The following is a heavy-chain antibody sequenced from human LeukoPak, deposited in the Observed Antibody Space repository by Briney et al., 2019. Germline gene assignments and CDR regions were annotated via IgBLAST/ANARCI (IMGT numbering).Heavy chain of an antibody. CDR1: GYTFTSYA. D-gene: IGHD5-12*01. Sequence: ASVKVSCKASGYTFTSYAMNWVRQAPGQGLERMGWINTNTGNPTYAQGFTGRFVFSLDTSVSTAYLQISSLKAEDTAVYYCARDSSGYGDDAFDIWGQGTMVTVSS. CDR2: INTNTGNP. V-gene: IGHV7-4-1*02. J-gene: IGHJ3*02. CDR3: ARDSSGYGDDAFDI.